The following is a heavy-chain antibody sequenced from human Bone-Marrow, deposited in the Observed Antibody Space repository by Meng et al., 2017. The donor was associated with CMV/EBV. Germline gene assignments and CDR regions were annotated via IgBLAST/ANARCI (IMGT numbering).Heavy chain of an antibody. D-gene: IGHD3-3*01. J-gene: IGHJ4*02. CDR2: ISWNSGSI. V-gene: IGHV3-9*01. CDR1: GFTFDDYA. CDR3: ARGPSYFDFGCGYDY. Sequence: GGSLRLSCAASGFTFDDYAMHWVRQAPGKGLEWVSGISWNSGSIGYADSVKGRFTISRDNSKTTLYLQMNSLRAEDTAVYYCARGPSYFDFGCGYDYWGQGTLVAVSS.